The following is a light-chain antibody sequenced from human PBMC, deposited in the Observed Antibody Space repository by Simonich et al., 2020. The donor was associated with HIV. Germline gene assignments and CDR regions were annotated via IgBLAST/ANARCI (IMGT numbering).Light chain of an antibody. V-gene: IGLV2-23*01. J-gene: IGLJ2*01. CDR1: SSDVGSYNL. Sequence: QSALTQPASVSGSPGPSITISCTGTSSDVGSYNLVSWYHQHPGKAPKIMIYEGSKRPSGVSNRFSSSKSGNTASLTISGLQAEDEADYYCCSYAGSSTFVVFGGGTKLTVL. CDR3: CSYAGSSTFVV. CDR2: EGS.